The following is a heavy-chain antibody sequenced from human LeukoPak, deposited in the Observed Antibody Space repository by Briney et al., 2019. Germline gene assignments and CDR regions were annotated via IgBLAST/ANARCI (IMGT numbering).Heavy chain of an antibody. CDR1: GFTFSSYG. CDR2: IKQDGSEK. Sequence: GSLRLSCAASGFTFSSYGMHWVRQAPGKGLEWVANIKQDGSEKYYVDSVKGRFTISRDNAKNSLYLQMNSLRAEDTAVYYCARDRDGMDVWGQGTTVTVSS. CDR3: ARDRDGMDV. J-gene: IGHJ6*02. V-gene: IGHV3-7*01.